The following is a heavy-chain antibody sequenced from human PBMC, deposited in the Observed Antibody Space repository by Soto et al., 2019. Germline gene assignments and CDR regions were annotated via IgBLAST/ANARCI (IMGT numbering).Heavy chain of an antibody. CDR1: GYTFTSYD. Sequence: ASVKVSCKASGYTFTSYDINWVRQATGQGLEWMGWMNPNSGNTGYAQKFQGRVTMTRNTSISTAYMELSSLRSEDTAVYYCARGGSVVPAASYYYYYMDVWGKGTKVTVSS. CDR3: ARGGSVVPAASYYYYYMDV. D-gene: IGHD2-2*01. CDR2: MNPNSGNT. J-gene: IGHJ6*03. V-gene: IGHV1-8*01.